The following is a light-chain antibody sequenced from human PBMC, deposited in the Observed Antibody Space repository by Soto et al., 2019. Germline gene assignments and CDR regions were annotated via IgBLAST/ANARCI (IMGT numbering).Light chain of an antibody. CDR2: AAS. V-gene: IGKV1-39*01. CDR3: QQSYSTPWT. Sequence: DIPMTQSPSSLSASVGDRVTITCRASQSISSYLNWYRQKPGKAPELLIFAASNLQSGVSSRFSGSGSGTDFTLTISSLQPEDFATYYCQQSYSTPWTFGQGTKVEIK. CDR1: QSISSY. J-gene: IGKJ1*01.